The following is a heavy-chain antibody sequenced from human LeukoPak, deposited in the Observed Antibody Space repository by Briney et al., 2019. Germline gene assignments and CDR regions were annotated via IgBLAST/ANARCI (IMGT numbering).Heavy chain of an antibody. CDR2: INHSGGT. Sequence: SETLSLTCAVYGGSFSGYYWSWIRQPPGKGPEWIGEINHSGGTNYNPSLKSRVTISVDTSKNQFSLKLSSVTAADTAVYYCARAPPHTAARYYYYYMDVWGKGTTVTVSS. CDR1: GGSFSGYY. D-gene: IGHD6-6*01. CDR3: ARAPPHTAARYYYYYMDV. J-gene: IGHJ6*03. V-gene: IGHV4-34*01.